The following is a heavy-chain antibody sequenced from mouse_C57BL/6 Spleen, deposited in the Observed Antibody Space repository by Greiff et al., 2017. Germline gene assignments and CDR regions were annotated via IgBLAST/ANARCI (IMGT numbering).Heavy chain of an antibody. CDR1: GYTFTNYW. CDR2: INPSNGGP. Sequence: QVQLQQPGTELVQPGASVKLSCKASGYTFTNYWMHWVKQRPGQGLEWIGNINPSNGGPNYNETFTSKATLTVDKASSTTYMQLSSLTSGDSAVYYCARGERGYWGQGTTLTVSS. V-gene: IGHV1-53*01. J-gene: IGHJ2*01. CDR3: ARGERGY.